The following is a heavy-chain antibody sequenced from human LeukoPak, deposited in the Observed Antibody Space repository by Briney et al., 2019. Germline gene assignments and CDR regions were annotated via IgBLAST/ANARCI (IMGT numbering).Heavy chain of an antibody. CDR3: ARSPSGSQSDY. J-gene: IGHJ4*02. CDR2: INPSGVST. Sequence: ASVKVSCKPSGYTFTSYYMHWVRQAPGQGLEWMGIINPSGVSTYARKFQGRVTMTRDTSTSTVYMELSSLRSEDTAVYYCARSPSGSQSDYWGQGTLVTVSS. CDR1: GYTFTSYY. D-gene: IGHD1-26*01. V-gene: IGHV1-46*01.